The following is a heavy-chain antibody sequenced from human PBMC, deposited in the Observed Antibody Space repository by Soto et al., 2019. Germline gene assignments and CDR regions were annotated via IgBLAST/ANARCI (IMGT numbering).Heavy chain of an antibody. D-gene: IGHD2-2*02. CDR1: GGTFSSYA. J-gene: IGHJ6*02. CDR2: IIPLFGTA. V-gene: IGHV1-69*12. CDR3: ARVSRDVLVADAISYYYYGMDV. Sequence: QVQLVQSGAEVKKPGSSVKVSCKASGGTFSSYAISWVRQAPGQGLEWKGGIIPLFGTANYAQNFQGRVTITADESTSTAYMELSSLISEDTAVYYCARVSRDVLVADAISYYYYGMDVWGQGTTVTVSS.